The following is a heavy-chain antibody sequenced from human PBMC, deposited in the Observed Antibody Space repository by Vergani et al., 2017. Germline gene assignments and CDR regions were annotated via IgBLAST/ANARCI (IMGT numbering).Heavy chain of an antibody. CDR3: TTSWGMYDLHGEYFQY. D-gene: IGHD2-8*02. Sequence: EVQLLESGGGLVQPGGSRRLSCAGAGFTFNTYTMAYVRQAPGKGLEWVATISSGGGDIFYTDSVKGRFTISRDNSKNTLFLQMNSLKDEDTADYYCTTSWGMYDLHGEYFQYWGRGTLVSVSS. CDR1: GFTFNTYT. J-gene: IGHJ1*01. V-gene: IGHV3-23*01. CDR2: ISSGGGDI.